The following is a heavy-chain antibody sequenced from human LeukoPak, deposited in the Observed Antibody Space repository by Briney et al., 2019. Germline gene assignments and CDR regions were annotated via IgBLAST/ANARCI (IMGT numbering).Heavy chain of an antibody. Sequence: ASVKVSCKASGYTFTSYAMHWVRQAPGQRLEWMGWINAGNGNTKYSQKFQGRVTMTRNNSISTAYMELSSLRSEDTALYYCARSTYDSSGYRFDSWGQGTLVTVSS. D-gene: IGHD3-22*01. CDR1: GYTFTSYA. J-gene: IGHJ4*02. CDR2: INAGNGNT. CDR3: ARSTYDSSGYRFDS. V-gene: IGHV1-3*01.